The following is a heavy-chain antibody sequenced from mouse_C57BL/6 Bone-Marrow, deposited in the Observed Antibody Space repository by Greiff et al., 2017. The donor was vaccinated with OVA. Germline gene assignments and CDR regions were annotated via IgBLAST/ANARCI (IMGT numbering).Heavy chain of an antibody. D-gene: IGHD1-1*01. V-gene: IGHV1-81*01. CDR1: GYTFTSYG. CDR2: IYPRSGNT. CDR3: ARNPYYGSSYGYCDV. J-gene: IGHJ1*03. Sequence: VQRVESGAELARPGASVKLSCKASGYTFTSYGISWVKQRTGQGLEWIGEIYPRSGNTYYNEKFKGKATLTADKSSSTAYMELRSLTSEDSAVYFCARNPYYGSSYGYCDVWGKGTRSPSPQ.